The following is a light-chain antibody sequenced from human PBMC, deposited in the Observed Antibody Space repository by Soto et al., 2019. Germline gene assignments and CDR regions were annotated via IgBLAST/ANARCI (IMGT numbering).Light chain of an antibody. CDR3: CSYAGDKTYV. CDR1: SSDVGAYNS. J-gene: IGLJ1*01. CDR2: KGA. V-gene: IGLV2-23*01. Sequence: QSALAQPASVSGSPGQSITISCTGTSSDVGAYNSVSWYQQHPHRAPQVIIYKGAQRPSGVSNRFSGSTSGNAASLTISALQTDDEADYYCCSYAGDKTYVFGSGTKVTVL.